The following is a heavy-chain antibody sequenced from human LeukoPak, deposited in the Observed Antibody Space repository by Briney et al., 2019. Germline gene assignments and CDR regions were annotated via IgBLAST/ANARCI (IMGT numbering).Heavy chain of an antibody. Sequence: CAASGFTFSSYAMHWVRQAPGKGXEWVXVISYDGSNKYYADSVKGRFTISRDNSKNTLYLQMNSLRAEDTAVYYCARGSRLRDCSSTSCFPFDYWGQGTLVTVSS. CDR1: GFTFSSYA. V-gene: IGHV3-30-3*01. D-gene: IGHD2-2*01. CDR3: ARGSRLRDCSSTSCFPFDY. J-gene: IGHJ4*02. CDR2: ISYDGSNK.